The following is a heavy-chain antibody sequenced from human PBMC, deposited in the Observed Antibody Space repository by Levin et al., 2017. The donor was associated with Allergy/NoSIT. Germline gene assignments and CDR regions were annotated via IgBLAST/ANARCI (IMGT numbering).Heavy chain of an antibody. D-gene: IGHD3-10*01. Sequence: LSLTCAASGFSFRFTFSNYGMSWVRQAPGKGLEWVSGISSSGQNTYYAESVKGRFTVSRDNSGDILNLHMAGLTAADSAIYYCATCQSSVWFSPFDLWGQGTMVTVSS. CDR3: ATCQSSVWFSPFDL. CDR1: GFSFRFTFSNYG. CDR2: ISSSGQNT. J-gene: IGHJ3*01. V-gene: IGHV3-23*01.